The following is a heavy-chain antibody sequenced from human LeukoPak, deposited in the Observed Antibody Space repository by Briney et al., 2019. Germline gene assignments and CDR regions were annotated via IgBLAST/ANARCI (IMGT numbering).Heavy chain of an antibody. J-gene: IGHJ5*02. V-gene: IGHV1-69*04. D-gene: IGHD4-23*01. CDR2: IIPILGIA. CDR1: GGTFSSYA. CDR3: ARGSTTVGWFDP. Sequence: GASVKVSCKASGGTFSSYAISWVRQAPGQGLEWMGRIIPILGIANYAQKFQGRVTITADKSTSTAYMELSSLRSEDTAVYYCARGSTTVGWFDPWGQGTLVTVSS.